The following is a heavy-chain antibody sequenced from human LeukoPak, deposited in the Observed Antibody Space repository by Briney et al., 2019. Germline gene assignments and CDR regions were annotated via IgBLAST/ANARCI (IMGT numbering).Heavy chain of an antibody. CDR3: ARGPLIAAAGTW. J-gene: IGHJ4*02. CDR2: IRQDGSDK. D-gene: IGHD6-13*01. V-gene: IGHV3-7*03. CDR1: GFTFSSYW. Sequence: GGSLRLSCAASGFTFSSYWMSWVRQAPGKGLEWVANIRQDGSDKYYVDSVKGRFTISRDNAKNSLFLQMNGLRAEDTAVYYCARGPLIAAAGTWWGQGTLVTVSS.